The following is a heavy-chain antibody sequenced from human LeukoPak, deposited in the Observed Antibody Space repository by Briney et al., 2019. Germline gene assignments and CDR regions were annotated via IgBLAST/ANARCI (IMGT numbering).Heavy chain of an antibody. CDR2: ISSDGSFT. D-gene: IGHD2-15*01. J-gene: IGHJ4*02. CDR3: ARDDGSGVDY. Sequence: PGGSLRLSCAASGFTFSRYWMLWARQAPGKGLVWVSRISSDGSFTTYADSVKGRFTISRDNAKNTLYLQMSSLRAEDTAVYYCARDDGSGVDYWGQGTLVTVSS. CDR1: GFTFSRYW. V-gene: IGHV3-74*03.